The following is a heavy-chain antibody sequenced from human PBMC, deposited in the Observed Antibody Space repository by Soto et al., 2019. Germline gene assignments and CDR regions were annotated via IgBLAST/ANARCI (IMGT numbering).Heavy chain of an antibody. V-gene: IGHV4-31*03. CDR2: IYYTGTT. CDR3: APTFYYDSGRAFDI. D-gene: IGHD3-22*01. CDR1: GGSISSDNTY. J-gene: IGHJ3*02. Sequence: HVQLQESGPGLVKPSQTLSLTCSVSGGSISSDNTYWTWIRQHPGEGLEWIGHIYYTGTTYYNPSLKSRVIMSVDTSKNQFSLNLSSVTAADTAVYYCAPTFYYDSGRAFDIWGQGTMVTVSS.